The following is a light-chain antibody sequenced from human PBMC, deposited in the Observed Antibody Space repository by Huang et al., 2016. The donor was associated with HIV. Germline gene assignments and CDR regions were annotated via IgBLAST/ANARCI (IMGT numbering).Light chain of an antibody. Sequence: EIVLTQSPATLSVFLGDTVSLSCRASQDISNYLGWYQQKPGQAPRLLIYDASIRPAGVSDRFSGSGSGTDFTLTINGLESEDFPFYYCQQRGSRVTFGGGT. CDR2: DAS. J-gene: IGKJ4*01. CDR1: QDISNY. V-gene: IGKV3-11*01. CDR3: QQRGSRVT.